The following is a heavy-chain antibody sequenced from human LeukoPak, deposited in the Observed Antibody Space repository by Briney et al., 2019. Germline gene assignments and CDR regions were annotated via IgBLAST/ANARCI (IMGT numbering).Heavy chain of an antibody. V-gene: IGHV1-2*02. CDR1: GYTFTGYY. Sequence: ASVKVSCKASGYTFTGYYMHLVRQAPGQGLEWMGWINPNSGGTNYAQKFQGRVTMTRDTSISTAYMELSRLRSDDTAVYYCARDGNSITMVRGVIVSWFDPWGQGTLVTVSS. D-gene: IGHD3-10*01. CDR2: INPNSGGT. J-gene: IGHJ5*02. CDR3: ARDGNSITMVRGVIVSWFDP.